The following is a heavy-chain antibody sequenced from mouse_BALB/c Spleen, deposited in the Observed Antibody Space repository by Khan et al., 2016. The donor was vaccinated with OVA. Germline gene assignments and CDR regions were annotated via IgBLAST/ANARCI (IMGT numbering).Heavy chain of an antibody. CDR2: ISYSGNT. D-gene: IGHD1-1*01. J-gene: IGHJ3*01. CDR3: ACELRGFAY. Sequence: EVQLQESGPSLVKPSQILSLTCSVTGDSITRGYWNWIRKFPGNKLDYMGYISYSGNTYCNPSLKSRISITRDTSKNQYYLQLNSVTTEDTATYYCACELRGFAYWGQGTLVTVSA. V-gene: IGHV3-8*02. CDR1: GDSITRGY.